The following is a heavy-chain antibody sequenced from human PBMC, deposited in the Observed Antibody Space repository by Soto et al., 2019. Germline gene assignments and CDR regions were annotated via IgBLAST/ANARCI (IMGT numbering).Heavy chain of an antibody. CDR3: ARDDDTMIVGGY. CDR1: GYTFTSYY. CDR2: INPSDGNT. D-gene: IGHD3-22*01. Sequence: ASVKVSCKASGYTFTSYYMHWVRQAPGQGLEWMGIINPSDGNTSYAQKLQGRVTMTTDTSTSTAYMELRSLRSDDTAVYYCARDDDTMIVGGYWGQGTLVTVSS. J-gene: IGHJ4*02. V-gene: IGHV1-46*01.